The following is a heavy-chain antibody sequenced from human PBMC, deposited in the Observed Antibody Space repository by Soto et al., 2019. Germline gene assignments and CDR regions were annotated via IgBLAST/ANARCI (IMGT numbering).Heavy chain of an antibody. J-gene: IGHJ6*02. CDR1: GGTFSSYA. V-gene: IGHV1-69*06. CDR2: IIPIFGTA. D-gene: IGHD6-13*01. CDR3: ARPNPGIAAAGPNYYYYDGMDV. Sequence: SVKVSCKASGGTFSSYAISWVRQAPGQGLEWMGGIIPIFGTANYAQKFQGRVTITADKSTSTAYLELSSLRSEDTAVYYCARPNPGIAAAGPNYYYYDGMDVWGQGTTVTVSS.